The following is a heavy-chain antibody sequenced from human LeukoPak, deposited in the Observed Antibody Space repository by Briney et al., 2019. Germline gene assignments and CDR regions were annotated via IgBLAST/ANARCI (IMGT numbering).Heavy chain of an antibody. J-gene: IGHJ1*01. CDR2: ISGSGGST. CDR1: GFTFSTYW. Sequence: GGSLRLSCAASGFTFSTYWMHWVRQAPGKGLEWVSAISGSGGSTYYADSVKGRFTISRDNSKNTLYLQMNSLRAEDTAVYYCAKVPRGYSYGYPHWGQGTLVTVSS. D-gene: IGHD5-18*01. V-gene: IGHV3-23*01. CDR3: AKVPRGYSYGYPH.